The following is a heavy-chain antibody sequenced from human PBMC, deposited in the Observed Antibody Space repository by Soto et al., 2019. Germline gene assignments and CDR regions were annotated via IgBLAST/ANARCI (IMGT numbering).Heavy chain of an antibody. D-gene: IGHD2-2*01. Sequence: ASVKISCKVSGYSLSDLSIHWVRQAPGKGLEWMGGLDAEDGETIYAQKLQGRGTMTEDTSTDTAYMELSSLTSEDTAMYYCATLPRTIERTPAAIWSFDSWGQGTLVTVSS. V-gene: IGHV1-24*01. J-gene: IGHJ4*02. CDR2: LDAEDGET. CDR3: ATLPRTIERTPAAIWSFDS. CDR1: GYSLSDLS.